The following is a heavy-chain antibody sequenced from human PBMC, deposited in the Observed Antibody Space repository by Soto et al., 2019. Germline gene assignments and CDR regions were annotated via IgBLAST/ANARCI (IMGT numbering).Heavy chain of an antibody. V-gene: IGHV3-23*01. CDR2: ISGSGGST. CDR1: GFTFSSYA. Sequence: EVQLLESGGGLVQPGGSLRLSCAASGFTFSSYAMSWVRQAPGKGLEWVSAISGSGGSTYYADSVKGRFTISRDNSKKTLYLQMNSLRAEDTAVYYCAKDLSHFLGYYDSSGYYRWDYWGQGTLVTVSS. D-gene: IGHD3-22*01. CDR3: AKDLSHFLGYYDSSGYYRWDY. J-gene: IGHJ4*02.